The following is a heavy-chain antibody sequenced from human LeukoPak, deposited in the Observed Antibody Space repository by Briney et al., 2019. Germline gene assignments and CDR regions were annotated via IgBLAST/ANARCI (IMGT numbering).Heavy chain of an antibody. V-gene: IGHV4-31*03. CDR1: GGSISSGGYY. Sequence: PSQTLSLTCTVSGGSISSGGYYWSWIRQHPGKGLEWIGYIYYSGSTYYNPSLKSRVTISVDTSKNQFSLKLSSVTAADTAVYYCARDRLYCSSTSCYSSGMDVWGKGTTVTVST. CDR2: IYYSGST. D-gene: IGHD2-2*02. CDR3: ARDRLYCSSTSCYSSGMDV. J-gene: IGHJ6*04.